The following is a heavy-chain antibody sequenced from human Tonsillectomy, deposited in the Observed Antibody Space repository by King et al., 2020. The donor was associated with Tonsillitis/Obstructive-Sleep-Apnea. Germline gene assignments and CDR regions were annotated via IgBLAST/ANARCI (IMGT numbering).Heavy chain of an antibody. J-gene: IGHJ4*02. CDR1: GGSFSGYY. CDR3: ARGEYCSSTSCFYFDS. D-gene: IGHD2-2*01. Sequence: VQLQQWGAGLLKPSETLSLTCAVYGGSFSGYYWPWIRQHPGKGLEWIGEINHSGSTNYTPSLKSRVTISVDTSKNQFSLKLSSVTAADTAVYYCARGEYCSSTSCFYFDSWGQGTLVTVSS. CDR2: INHSGST. V-gene: IGHV4-34*01.